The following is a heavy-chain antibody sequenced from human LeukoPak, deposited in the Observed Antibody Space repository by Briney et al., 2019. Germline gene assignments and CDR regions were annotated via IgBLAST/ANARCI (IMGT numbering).Heavy chain of an antibody. D-gene: IGHD5-18*01. CDR3: APEDTAMVEHLDFDY. CDR2: ISNIGTSI. CDR1: GFTFSRYS. J-gene: IGHJ4*02. Sequence: NPGGSLTLSCAVSGFTFSRYSMNWVRQPPGKGLEWVSSISNIGTSIYYADSVKGRFTISRDNAKNSLYLQMDSLRAEDTAVYYCAPEDTAMVEHLDFDYWGQGTLVTVSS. V-gene: IGHV3-21*01.